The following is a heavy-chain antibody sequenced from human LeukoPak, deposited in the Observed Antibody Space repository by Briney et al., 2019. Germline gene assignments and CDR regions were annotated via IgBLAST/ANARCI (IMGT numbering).Heavy chain of an antibody. Sequence: GGSLRLSCAASGFTFSSYAMHWGRQAPGKGLEWVAVISFDGSNKYYADSVKGRFTISRDNSKNTLYLQMNSLRAEDTAMYYCARDQGKPPIAVAVEYYFDYRGQGTLVTVSS. J-gene: IGHJ4*02. V-gene: IGHV3-30-3*01. CDR2: ISFDGSNK. D-gene: IGHD6-19*01. CDR1: GFTFSSYA. CDR3: ARDQGKPPIAVAVEYYFDY.